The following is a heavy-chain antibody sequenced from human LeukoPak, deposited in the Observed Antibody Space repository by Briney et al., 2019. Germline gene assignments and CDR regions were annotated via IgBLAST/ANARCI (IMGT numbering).Heavy chain of an antibody. J-gene: IGHJ4*02. V-gene: IGHV3-30*19. CDR2: ISYDGSNK. D-gene: IGHD2-8*01. CDR1: GFIFSTYG. Sequence: GGSLRLSCVASGFIFSTYGLHWVRQAPGKGLEWVAVISYDGSNKYYADSVKGRFTISRDNSKNTLYLQMDSLRPEDTAVYYCARSRYCSDGVCYYTFDYWGQGTLVTVSS. CDR3: ARSRYCSDGVCYYTFDY.